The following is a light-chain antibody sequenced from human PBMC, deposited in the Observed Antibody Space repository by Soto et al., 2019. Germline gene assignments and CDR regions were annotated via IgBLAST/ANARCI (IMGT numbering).Light chain of an antibody. Sequence: APVEGPPHSCWASQSVRDNLAWYQQKPGQAPRLLIYGASNRATGIPDRFSGSGSGTDFTLTISRLEPEDFAVYYCQQSGSSPWTFGQGIKVDI. CDR1: QSVRDN. CDR2: GAS. CDR3: QQSGSSPWT. J-gene: IGKJ1*01. V-gene: IGKV3-20*01.